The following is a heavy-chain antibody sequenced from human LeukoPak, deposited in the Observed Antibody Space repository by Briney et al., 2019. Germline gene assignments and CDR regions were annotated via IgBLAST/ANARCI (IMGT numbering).Heavy chain of an antibody. V-gene: IGHV1-2*02. J-gene: IGHJ4*02. CDR3: ARDYSTSSWDN. CDR2: INTNSGGT. Sequence: ASVKVSCKTSGYTFTIYHIQWVRQAPEQGLEWMGWINTNSGGTIYSQKFQGRITMTRDPSITTAYMELSSLRSDDTAVYYCARDYSTSSWDNWGQGTLVTVSS. D-gene: IGHD6-13*01. CDR1: GYTFTIYH.